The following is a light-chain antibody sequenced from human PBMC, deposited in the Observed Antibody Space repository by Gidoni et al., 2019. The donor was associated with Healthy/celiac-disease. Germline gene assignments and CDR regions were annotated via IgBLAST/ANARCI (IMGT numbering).Light chain of an antibody. CDR3: QQNGSSSLT. V-gene: IGKV3-20*01. CDR2: GAS. Sequence: LSPGERATLSCRASQSVSSSYLAWYQQKPGQAPRLLIYGASSRATGIPDRFSGSGSGTDFTLTISRLEPEDFAVYYCQQNGSSSLTFGGGTKVEIK. CDR1: QSVSSSY. J-gene: IGKJ4*01.